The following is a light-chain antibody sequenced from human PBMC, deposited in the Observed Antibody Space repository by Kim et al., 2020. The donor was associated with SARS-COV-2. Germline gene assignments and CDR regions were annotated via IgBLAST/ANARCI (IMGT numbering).Light chain of an antibody. J-gene: IGLJ3*02. CDR1: RSNIGGNT. V-gene: IGLV1-44*01. Sequence: ELTQPPSMSATPGQRVTISCSGSRSNIGGNTVNWYQQFPGTAPKLLIYSNNQRPSGVPDRFSGSKSGTSASLAISGLQSGDEADYYCAAWDNSLTAVVFGGGTQLTVL. CDR2: SNN. CDR3: AAWDNSLTAVV.